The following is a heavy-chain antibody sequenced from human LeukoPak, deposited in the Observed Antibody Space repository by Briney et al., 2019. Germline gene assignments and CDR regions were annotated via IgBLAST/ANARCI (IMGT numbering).Heavy chain of an antibody. CDR2: ISSSSSTI. Sequence: GGSLRLSCAASEFTFSSYSMNWVRQAPGKGLEWVSYISSSSSTIYYADSVKGRFTISRDNTKNSLYLQMNSLRDEDTAVYYCARDQTPHYYDSSGYYRNDAFDIWGQGTMVTVSS. CDR1: EFTFSSYS. D-gene: IGHD3-22*01. V-gene: IGHV3-48*02. CDR3: ARDQTPHYYDSSGYYRNDAFDI. J-gene: IGHJ3*02.